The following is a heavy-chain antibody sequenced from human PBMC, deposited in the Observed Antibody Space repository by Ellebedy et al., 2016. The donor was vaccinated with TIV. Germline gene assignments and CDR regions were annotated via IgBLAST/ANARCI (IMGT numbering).Heavy chain of an antibody. CDR1: GGSISSYY. V-gene: IGHV4-59*01. J-gene: IGHJ4*02. CDR3: ARGWNPFYFDY. CDR2: IYYSGST. D-gene: IGHD1-1*01. Sequence: SETLSLTCTVSGGSISSYYWSWIRQPPGKGLEWIGYIYYSGSTNYNPSLKRRVTISVDTSKNQFSLKLSSVTAADPAVYYCARGWNPFYFDYWGQGTLVTVSS.